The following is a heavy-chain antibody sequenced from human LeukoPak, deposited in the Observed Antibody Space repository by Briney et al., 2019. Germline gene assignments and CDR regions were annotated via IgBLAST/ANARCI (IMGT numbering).Heavy chain of an antibody. Sequence: ASVKVSCKASGYTFTSYGISWVRQAPGQGLEWMGWISAYNGNTSYAQKFQGRVTMTTDTSTSTGYMELRSLRSDDTAVYYCARGTLMAPFDYWGQGTLVTVSS. D-gene: IGHD1/OR15-1a*01. CDR1: GYTFTSYG. CDR3: ARGTLMAPFDY. J-gene: IGHJ4*02. CDR2: ISAYNGNT. V-gene: IGHV1-18*01.